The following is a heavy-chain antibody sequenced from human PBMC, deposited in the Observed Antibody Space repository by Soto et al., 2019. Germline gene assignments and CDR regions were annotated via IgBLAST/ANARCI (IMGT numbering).Heavy chain of an antibody. J-gene: IGHJ4*02. Sequence: SETLSLTCTVSGGSISSSYYYWGWIRQPPGKGLEWIGSIYYSGSTNYNPSLESRVTISVDTSKNQFSLRLSSVTAADTAVFYCARPPMVGRGNWSTPGGQEPRVTVPS. CDR2: IYYSGST. D-gene: IGHD3-10*01. V-gene: IGHV4-39*07. CDR1: GGSISSSYYY. CDR3: ARPPMVGRGNWSTP.